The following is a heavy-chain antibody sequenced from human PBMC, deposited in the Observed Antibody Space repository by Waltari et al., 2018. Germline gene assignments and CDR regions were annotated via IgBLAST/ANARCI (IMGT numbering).Heavy chain of an antibody. CDR2: MNPNSGNT. Sequence: QVQLVQSGAEVKKPGASVKVSCKASGYTFTSYDINWVRQATGQGLEWMGWMNPNSGNTGYAQKFQGRVTMTRNTSKSTAYMELSSLRSEDTAVYYCARMYSSSWYDGGGDFDYWGQGTLVTVSS. CDR1: GYTFTSYD. D-gene: IGHD6-13*01. CDR3: ARMYSSSWYDGGGDFDY. V-gene: IGHV1-8*01. J-gene: IGHJ4*02.